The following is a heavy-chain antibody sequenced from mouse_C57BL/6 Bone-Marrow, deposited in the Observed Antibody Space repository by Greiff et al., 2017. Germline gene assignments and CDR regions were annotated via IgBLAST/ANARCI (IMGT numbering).Heavy chain of an antibody. CDR2: INPSTGGT. Sequence: VQLKESGPELVKPGASVKISCKASGYSFTGYYMNWVKQSPEKSLEWIGEINPSTGGTTYNQKFKAKATLTVDKSSSTAYMQLKSLTSEDSAVYYCAREGVYYGSSYWYFDVWGTGTTVTVSA. V-gene: IGHV1-42*01. D-gene: IGHD1-1*01. CDR3: AREGVYYGSSYWYFDV. CDR1: GYSFTGYY. J-gene: IGHJ1*03.